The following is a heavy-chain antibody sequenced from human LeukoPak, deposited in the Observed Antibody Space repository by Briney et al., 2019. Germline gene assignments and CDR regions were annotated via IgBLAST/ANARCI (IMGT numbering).Heavy chain of an antibody. CDR3: ARANSGSYYGRHWYFDL. CDR2: INHSGST. CDR1: GGSFSGYY. J-gene: IGHJ2*01. V-gene: IGHV4-34*01. Sequence: SETLSLTCAVYGGSFSGYYWSWIRQPPGKGLEWIGEINHSGSTNYNPSLKSRVTISVDTSKNQFSLKLSSVTAADTAVYYCARANSGSYYGRHWYFDLWGRGTLVTVSS. D-gene: IGHD1-26*01.